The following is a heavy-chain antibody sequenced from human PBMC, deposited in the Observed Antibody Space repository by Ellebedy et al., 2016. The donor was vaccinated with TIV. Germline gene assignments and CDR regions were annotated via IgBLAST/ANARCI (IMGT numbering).Heavy chain of an antibody. CDR3: ARQRTTLGDWFDP. Sequence: MPSETLSLTCAVYGGSFSGYYWGWIRQPQGKGLEWIGEINHSGSTNYNPSLKSRVTISVDTSKNQFSLKLSSVTAADTAVYYCARQRTTLGDWFDPWGQGTLVTVSS. J-gene: IGHJ5*02. V-gene: IGHV4-34*01. CDR1: GGSFSGYY. D-gene: IGHD2-2*01. CDR2: INHSGST.